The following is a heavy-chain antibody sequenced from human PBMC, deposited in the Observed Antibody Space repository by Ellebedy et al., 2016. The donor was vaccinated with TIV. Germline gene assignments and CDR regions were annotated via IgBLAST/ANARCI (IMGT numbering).Heavy chain of an antibody. CDR3: TRRDAFDI. V-gene: IGHV3-73*01. J-gene: IGHJ3*02. Sequence: PGGSLRLSCTASGFKFSDSAMHWVRQASGKGREWVGRIRTKPNGYTTAYGESVKGRFTISRDDSKNTTTLEMESLKTEDTSLYYCTRRDAFDIWGQGAVVTVSS. CDR2: IRTKPNGYTT. CDR1: GFKFSDSA.